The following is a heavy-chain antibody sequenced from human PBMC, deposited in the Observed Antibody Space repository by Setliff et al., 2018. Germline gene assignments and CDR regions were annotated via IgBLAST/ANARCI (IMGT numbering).Heavy chain of an antibody. CDR2: IYYSGST. D-gene: IGHD5-18*01. CDR1: GGSISSHY. J-gene: IGHJ4*02. V-gene: IGHV4-59*11. Sequence: NPSETLSLTCTVSGGSISSHYWGWIRQPPGKGLEWIGSIYYSGSTNYNPSLKSRVTISVDTSKNQFSLKLSSVTAADTAVYYCARGGVDTAMVYYFDYWGQGTLVTVSS. CDR3: ARGGVDTAMVYYFDY.